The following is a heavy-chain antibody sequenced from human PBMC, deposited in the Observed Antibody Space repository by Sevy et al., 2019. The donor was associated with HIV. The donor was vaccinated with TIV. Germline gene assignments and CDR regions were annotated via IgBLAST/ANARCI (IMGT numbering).Heavy chain of an antibody. Sequence: GGSLRLSCAASGFTFSTYGMHWLRQAPGKGLEWVAVIWFDGSNTYYADSVKGRFTISRDIAKNTLHLQMNSLRVEDTAVYYCARDLEFYDYGDYGPAFMPDYWGQGTLVTVSS. J-gene: IGHJ4*02. CDR3: ARDLEFYDYGDYGPAFMPDY. CDR2: IWFDGSNT. D-gene: IGHD4-17*01. V-gene: IGHV3-33*01. CDR1: GFTFSTYG.